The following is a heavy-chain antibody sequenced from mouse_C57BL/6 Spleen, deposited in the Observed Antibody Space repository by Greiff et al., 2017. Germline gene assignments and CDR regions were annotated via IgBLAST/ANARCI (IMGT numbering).Heavy chain of an antibody. V-gene: IGHV3-6*01. J-gene: IGHJ3*01. CDR2: ISYDGSN. D-gene: IGHD2-4*01. Sequence: DVQLQESGPGLVKPSQSLSLTCSVTGYSITSGYYWNWIRQFPGNKLEWMGYISYDGSNNYNPSLKNRISITRDTSKNQFFLKLNSVTTEDTATYYCARDGYDYASYWGQGTLVTVSA. CDR3: ARDGYDYASY. CDR1: GYSITSGYY.